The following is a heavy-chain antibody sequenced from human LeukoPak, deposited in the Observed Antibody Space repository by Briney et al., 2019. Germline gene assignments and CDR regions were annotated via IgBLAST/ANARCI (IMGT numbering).Heavy chain of an antibody. D-gene: IGHD5/OR15-5a*01. CDR2: ISSSGSLI. J-gene: IGHJ2*01. CDR1: ESTFSSFP. Sequence: GGSLRLSCTASESTFSSFPMSWVRQAPGRGLAWISSISSSGSLIYYADSLKGRITVSRDNAKNSLYVQMNSLRAEDTAVYYCAKIGVSGQWYFDLWGRGTLVTVSS. V-gene: IGHV3-21*01. CDR3: AKIGVSGQWYFDL.